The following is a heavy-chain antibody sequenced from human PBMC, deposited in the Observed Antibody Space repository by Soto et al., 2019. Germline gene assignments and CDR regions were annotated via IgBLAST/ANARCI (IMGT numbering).Heavy chain of an antibody. V-gene: IGHV3-30-3*01. CDR1: GFTLSDFA. CDR2: ISYDGTKE. CDR3: ASPVCDSGPYCDY. J-gene: IGHJ4*02. Sequence: QVQLVESGGGVVQPGRSLRLSCAASGFTLSDFAMHWVRQAPGRGLEWVAVISYDGTKEYFADSVRGRFTISRDNSNNTRFLQMNNLRPGDTAVYYCASPVCDSGPYCDYWGQGTLVTVYS. D-gene: IGHD4-17*01.